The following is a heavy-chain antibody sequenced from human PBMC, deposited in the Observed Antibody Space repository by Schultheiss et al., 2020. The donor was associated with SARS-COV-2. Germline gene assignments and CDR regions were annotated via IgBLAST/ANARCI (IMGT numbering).Heavy chain of an antibody. CDR1: GFTFSSYW. J-gene: IGHJ3*02. CDR2: INSDGSST. D-gene: IGHD3-22*01. Sequence: GESLKISCAASGFTFSSYWMHWVRQAPGKGLVWVSRINSDGSSTSYADSVKGRFTISRDNSKNTLYLQMSSLRRDDTAVYFCARDGSAYYEIDIWGQGTMVTVSS. CDR3: ARDGSAYYEIDI. V-gene: IGHV3-74*01.